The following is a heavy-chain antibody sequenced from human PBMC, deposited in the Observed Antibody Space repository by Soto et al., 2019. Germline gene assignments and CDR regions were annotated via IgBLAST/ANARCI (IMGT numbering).Heavy chain of an antibody. CDR1: GFTFSFYA. D-gene: IGHD3-16*01. Sequence: QVQLVESGGDVVQPGRSLRISCAASGFTFSFYAMHWVRQAPGKGLEWVAVISYNGRNKHYVDSVKGRFTISRDNSQDTLYLQMDSLRPDDTAVYYCARQAKIGDRSQFYFDSWGQGTLVTVSS. CDR3: ARQAKIGDRSQFYFDS. J-gene: IGHJ4*02. CDR2: ISYNGRNK. V-gene: IGHV3-30*04.